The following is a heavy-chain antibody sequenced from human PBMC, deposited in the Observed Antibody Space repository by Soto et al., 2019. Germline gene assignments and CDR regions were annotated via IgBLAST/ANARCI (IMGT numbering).Heavy chain of an antibody. D-gene: IGHD3-22*01. CDR3: ARDRDSSGFLFDY. V-gene: IGHV4-30-4*01. CDR1: GGSISSGDYY. CDR2: IYYSGST. J-gene: IGHJ4*02. Sequence: SETLSLTCTVSGGSISSGDYYWSWIRQPPGKGLEWIGYIYYSGSTYYNPSLKSRVTISVDMSKNQFSLKLSSVTAADTAVYYCARDRDSSGFLFDYWGQGTLVTVSS.